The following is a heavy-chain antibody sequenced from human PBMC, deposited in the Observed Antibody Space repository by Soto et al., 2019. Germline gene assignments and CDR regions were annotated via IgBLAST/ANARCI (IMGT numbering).Heavy chain of an antibody. D-gene: IGHD3-3*01. CDR3: EQHSTGEVLEW. J-gene: IGHJ4*03. CDR2: LYWNTEK. V-gene: IGHV2-5*01. Sequence: QITLKESGPTLVKPTQTLTLTCTFSGFSLTTGGVGVGWFRQPPGKALEWLADLYWNTEKNHSPSLRGRLIIAKDTSRDQVFLTAPHVDAIDSDSYNGEQHSTGEVLEWWGQGTMVTVSS. CDR1: GFSLTTGGVG.